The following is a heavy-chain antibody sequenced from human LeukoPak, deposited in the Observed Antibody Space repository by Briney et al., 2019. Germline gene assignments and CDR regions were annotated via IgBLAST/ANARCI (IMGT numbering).Heavy chain of an antibody. J-gene: IGHJ6*02. D-gene: IGHD3-10*01. CDR1: GFTFSDYY. CDR2: ISSSSYT. V-gene: IGHV3-11*06. Sequence: GGSLRLSCAASGFTFSDYYMSWIRQAPGKGLEWVSYISSSSYTNYADSVKGRFTISRDNSKNTLYLQMNSLRAEDTAVFYCARSALAMVRGVIMVIYGMDVWGQGTTVIVSS. CDR3: ARSALAMVRGVIMVIYGMDV.